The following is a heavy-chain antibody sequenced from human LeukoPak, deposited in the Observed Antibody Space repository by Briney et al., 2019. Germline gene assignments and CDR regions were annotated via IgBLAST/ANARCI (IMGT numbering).Heavy chain of an antibody. V-gene: IGHV4-59*01. Sequence: TTSETLSLTCSVSGDSISGYYWSWIRQPPGKGLEWIGYINYSGNTYYNPSLKSRVTISLDTPKNQFSLKLNSMTSADTAVYYCARERAAGNPSHFDYWGQGTLVTVSS. CDR2: INYSGNT. CDR3: ARERAAGNPSHFDY. CDR1: GDSISGYY. D-gene: IGHD6-13*01. J-gene: IGHJ4*02.